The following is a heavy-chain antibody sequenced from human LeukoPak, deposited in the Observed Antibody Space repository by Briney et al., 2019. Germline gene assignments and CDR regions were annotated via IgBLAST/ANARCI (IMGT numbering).Heavy chain of an antibody. CDR2: IWYDGSNK. D-gene: IGHD6-13*01. Sequence: PGGSLRLSCAASGFTFSSYGMHWVRQAPGKGLEWVAVIWYDGSNKYYADSVKGRFTISRDNSKNTLYLQMNSLRAEDTAVYYCARVWQQLVLEVGLDYWGQGTLVTVSS. CDR3: ARVWQQLVLEVGLDY. CDR1: GFTFSSYG. J-gene: IGHJ4*02. V-gene: IGHV3-33*01.